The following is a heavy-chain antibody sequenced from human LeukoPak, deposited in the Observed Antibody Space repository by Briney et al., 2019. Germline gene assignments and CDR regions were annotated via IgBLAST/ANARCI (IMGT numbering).Heavy chain of an antibody. CDR2: IYTSGST. CDR1: GGSISSYY. D-gene: IGHD5-12*01. Sequence: PSETLSLTCTVSGGSISSYYWSWIRQPAGKGLEWIGRIYTSGSTNYNPSLKSRVTMSVDTSKNQFSLKLSSVTAADTAVNYCARERIVATALFTDYWGQGTLVTVSS. J-gene: IGHJ4*02. CDR3: ARERIVATALFTDY. V-gene: IGHV4-4*07.